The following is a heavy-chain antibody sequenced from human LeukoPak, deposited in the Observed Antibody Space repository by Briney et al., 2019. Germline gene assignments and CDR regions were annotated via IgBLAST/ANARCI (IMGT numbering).Heavy chain of an antibody. CDR2: ISYDGSNK. Sequence: GGSLRLSCAASGFSVSSNFMSWVRQAPGKGLEWVAVISYDGSNKYYADSVKGRFTISRDNSKNTLYLQMNSLRAEDTAVYYCARVGNSSGLPYYYYYMDVWGKGTTVTVSS. D-gene: IGHD3-22*01. CDR1: GFSVSSNF. CDR3: ARVGNSSGLPYYYYYMDV. J-gene: IGHJ6*03. V-gene: IGHV3-30*01.